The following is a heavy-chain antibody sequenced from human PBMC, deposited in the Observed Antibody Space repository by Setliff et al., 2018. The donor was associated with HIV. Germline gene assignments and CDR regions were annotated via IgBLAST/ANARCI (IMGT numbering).Heavy chain of an antibody. Sequence: SETLSLTCTVSGGSISSRSYYWSWLRQPAGKGLEWIGRISSNGNTDYNPSLQSRVTISEDTSKNQFSLKVNSVTAADTAMYFCARESPDGLDYWGQGTLGTVSS. CDR1: GGSISSRSYY. CDR2: ISSNGNT. CDR3: ARESPDGLDY. D-gene: IGHD2-8*01. V-gene: IGHV4-61*02. J-gene: IGHJ4*02.